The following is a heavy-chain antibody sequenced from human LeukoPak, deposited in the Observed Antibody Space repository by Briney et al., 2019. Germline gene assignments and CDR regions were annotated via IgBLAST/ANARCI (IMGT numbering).Heavy chain of an antibody. D-gene: IGHD6-19*01. J-gene: IGHJ5*02. CDR1: GYTFTSYG. Sequence: ASVKVSCKASGYTFTSYGISWVRQAPGQGLEWMGWISGYNGKTKYAQKLQDRVTMTTDTSTTTAYMELSSLRSEDTAVYYCARAAVAGTNWFDPWGQGTLVTVSS. V-gene: IGHV1-18*01. CDR2: ISGYNGKT. CDR3: ARAAVAGTNWFDP.